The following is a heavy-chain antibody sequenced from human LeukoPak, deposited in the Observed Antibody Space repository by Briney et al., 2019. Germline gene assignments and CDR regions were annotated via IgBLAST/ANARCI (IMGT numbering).Heavy chain of an antibody. V-gene: IGHV3-43*02. CDR2: ISGDGGST. D-gene: IGHD3-10*01. Sequence: GGSLRLSCAASGFTFDDYAMHWARQAPGKGLEWVSLISGDGGSTYYADSVKGRFTISRDNSKNSLYLQMNSLRTEDTALYYCAKGRLDYYGSGSYPDYWGQGTLVTVSS. CDR3: AKGRLDYYGSGSYPDY. CDR1: GFTFDDYA. J-gene: IGHJ4*02.